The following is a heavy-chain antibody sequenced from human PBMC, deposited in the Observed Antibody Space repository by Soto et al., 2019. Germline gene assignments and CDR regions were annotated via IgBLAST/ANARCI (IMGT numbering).Heavy chain of an antibody. CDR3: ARTRVPAAMSVDY. J-gene: IGHJ4*02. CDR1: GGSISSGGYS. CDR2: IYYSGST. Sequence: TLSLSCTVSGGSISSGGYSWSWIRNHPGKGLEWIGYIYYSGSTYYNPSLKSRVTISVDTSKNQFSLKLSSVTAADTAVYYCARTRVPAAMSVDYWGQGTLVTVSS. V-gene: IGHV4-31*03. D-gene: IGHD2-2*01.